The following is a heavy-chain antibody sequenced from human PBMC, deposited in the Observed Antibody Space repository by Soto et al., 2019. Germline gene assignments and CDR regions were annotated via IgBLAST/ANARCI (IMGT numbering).Heavy chain of an antibody. CDR2: MNPNSGDT. Sequence: QVPLVQSGAEVKKPGASVKVSCKASGYTFTSYDINWVRQATGQGLEWLGWMNPNSGDTGYAQKFQGRGTMTRNTTISTPYMELSSLGSEAAAVYYCARGIVVVPAAFAHYYYYMDVWGNGTTVTVSS. CDR3: ARGIVVVPAAFAHYYYYMDV. D-gene: IGHD2-2*01. CDR1: GYTFTSYD. J-gene: IGHJ6*03. V-gene: IGHV1-8*01.